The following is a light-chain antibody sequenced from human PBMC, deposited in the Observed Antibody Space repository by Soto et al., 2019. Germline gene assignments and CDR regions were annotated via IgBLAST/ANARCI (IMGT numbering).Light chain of an antibody. CDR2: EVS. CDR1: SSDVGGYNY. V-gene: IGLV2-14*01. CDR3: SSYTSSSNGV. Sequence: QSALTQPASVSGSPGQSITISCTGTSSDVGGYNYVSWYQQHPGKAPKLMIYEVSNRPSGVSNRFSGSKSGNTASLTISGLQAEDEADYYCSSYTSSSNGVFGTGTKVTVL. J-gene: IGLJ1*01.